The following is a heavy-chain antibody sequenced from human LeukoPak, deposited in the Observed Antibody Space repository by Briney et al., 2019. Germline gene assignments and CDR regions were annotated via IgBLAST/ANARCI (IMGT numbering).Heavy chain of an antibody. CDR2: IYPGDSDT. J-gene: IGHJ5*02. CDR1: GYSFTSYW. CDR3: AKGVVVAATGVWFDP. D-gene: IGHD2-15*01. V-gene: IGHV5-51*01. Sequence: GESLKISCKGSGYSFTSYWIGWVRQMPGKGLEWMGIIYPGDSDTRYSPSFQGQVTISADKSISTAHLQWSSLKASDTAMYYCAKGVVVAATGVWFDPWGQGTLVTVSS.